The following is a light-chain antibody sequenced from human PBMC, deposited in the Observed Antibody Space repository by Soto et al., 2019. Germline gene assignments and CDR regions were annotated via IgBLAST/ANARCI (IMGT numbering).Light chain of an antibody. V-gene: IGKV3-15*01. CDR2: GAS. J-gene: IGKJ5*01. CDR3: QQLFDSPIT. Sequence: EIVMKQSPATLSVSPGGRVTLSCRASQNIISNLAWYQQKPGQAPRLLIYGASTRATGIPARFSGSGSGTEFTLTISSLQSEDFATYYCQQLFDSPITFGQGTLLEIK. CDR1: QNIISN.